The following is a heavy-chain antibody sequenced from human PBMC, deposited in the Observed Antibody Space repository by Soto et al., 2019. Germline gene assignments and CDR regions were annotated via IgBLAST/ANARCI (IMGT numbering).Heavy chain of an antibody. Sequence: SETLSLTCTVSGGSISSSSYYWGWIRQPPGKGLEWIGSIYYSGSTYYNPSLKSRVTISVDTSKNQFSLKLSSVTAADTAVYYCATGSFGELYYFDYWGQGTLVTVSS. D-gene: IGHD3-10*01. CDR3: ATGSFGELYYFDY. J-gene: IGHJ4*02. CDR1: GGSISSSSYY. V-gene: IGHV4-39*01. CDR2: IYYSGST.